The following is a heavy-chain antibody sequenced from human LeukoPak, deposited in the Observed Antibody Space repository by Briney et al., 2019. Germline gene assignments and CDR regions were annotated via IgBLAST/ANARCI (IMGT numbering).Heavy chain of an antibody. D-gene: IGHD2-21*01. CDR2: INTDGSST. J-gene: IGHJ4*02. Sequence: PGGSLRLSCAASGFTFSSYWMHWVRQAPGKGLVWVSRINTDGSSTSYADSVKGRFTISRDNSKNTLYLQMNSLRAEDTAVYYCAKESAYCFDYWGQGTLVTVSS. V-gene: IGHV3-74*01. CDR1: GFTFSSYW. CDR3: AKESAYCFDY.